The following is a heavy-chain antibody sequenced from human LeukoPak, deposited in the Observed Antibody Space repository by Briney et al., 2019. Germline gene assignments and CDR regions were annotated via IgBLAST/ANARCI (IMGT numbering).Heavy chain of an antibody. CDR3: ARDGDSSGWYTIYYFDY. CDR1: GYTFTSYG. Sequence: ASVKVSCKASGYTFTSYGISWVRQAPGQGLEWMGRINAGNGNTKYSQKFQGRVTITRDTSASTAYMELSSLRSEDTAVYYCARDGDSSGWYTIYYFDYWGHGTLVTVSS. J-gene: IGHJ4*01. CDR2: INAGNGNT. D-gene: IGHD6-19*01. V-gene: IGHV1-3*01.